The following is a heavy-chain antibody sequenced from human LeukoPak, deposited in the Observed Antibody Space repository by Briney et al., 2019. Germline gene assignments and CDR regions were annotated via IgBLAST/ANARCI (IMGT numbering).Heavy chain of an antibody. J-gene: IGHJ4*02. CDR3: ARRWGGATSGFDY. Sequence: SETLSLTCTVSGGSISSYYWNWIPQSPGKGLEWIGYIYSSGSTNYNPSLRSRVTISVDTSKNQFSLKLSSVTAADTAVYYCARRWGGATSGFDYWGQGTLVTVSS. D-gene: IGHD1-26*01. CDR2: IYSSGST. V-gene: IGHV4-59*08. CDR1: GGSISSYY.